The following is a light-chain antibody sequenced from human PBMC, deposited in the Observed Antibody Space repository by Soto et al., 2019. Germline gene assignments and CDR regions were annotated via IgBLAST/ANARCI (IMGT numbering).Light chain of an antibody. CDR2: SAS. CDR3: QQYNNWPQT. CDR1: QGIATY. J-gene: IGKJ1*01. V-gene: IGKV1-9*01. Sequence: QLTQSPSSLSASIGDRVTITCRASQGIATYLAWYQQKPGQAPNLLLYSASTLQSGVPSRFSGGGSGTEFTLTISSLQPEDFAVYYCQQYNNWPQTFGQGTKVDI.